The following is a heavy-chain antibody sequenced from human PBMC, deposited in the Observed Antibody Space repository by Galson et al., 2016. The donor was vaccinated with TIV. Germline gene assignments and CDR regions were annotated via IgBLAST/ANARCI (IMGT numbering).Heavy chain of an antibody. J-gene: IGHJ6*02. CDR3: AGHGVYSGPFDYGMDV. CDR1: GYSFTNHW. V-gene: IGHV5-10-1*01. D-gene: IGHD6-6*01. Sequence: QSGAEVKKPGESLRISCKGFGYSFTNHWISWVRQMPGKGLEWMGRIDPSDSYTKYSPSFQGHVTISADKSISTAYLQLSSLEASDSLIFYCAGHGVYSGPFDYGMDVWGQGTTVTVSS. CDR2: IDPSDSYT.